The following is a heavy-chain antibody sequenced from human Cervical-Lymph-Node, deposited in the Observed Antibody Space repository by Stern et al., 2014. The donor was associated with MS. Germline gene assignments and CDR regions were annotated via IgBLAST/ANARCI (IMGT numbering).Heavy chain of an antibody. CDR1: GYLFSGYA. CDR3: ARAGDRGAFDI. J-gene: IGHJ3*02. CDR2: INTNTGTP. Sequence: QVQLVQSGSELKKPGVSVKVSCKASGYLFSGYAMNWVRQAPGQGLQWMGWINTNTGTPTYAQGFTGRFVFSLDTSVSTAYLQISNLEADDTAVYFCARAGDRGAFDIWGQGTMVTVSS. D-gene: IGHD1-14*01. V-gene: IGHV7-4-1*02.